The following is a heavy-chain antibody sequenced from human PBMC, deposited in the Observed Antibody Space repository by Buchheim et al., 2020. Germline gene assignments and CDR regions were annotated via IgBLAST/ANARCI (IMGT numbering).Heavy chain of an antibody. CDR2: INHYGDT. CDR1: GGTFIGYY. Sequence: QLQLQESGPGLVTPSETLSLTCALSGGTFIGYYWTWIRQPPGKGLEWIGEINHYGDTKYNPSLESRVTISVDPSKNQVSLNLTSVTAADTAVYYCARGVPQVFGGVIVLNRYFNYWGQGSL. CDR3: ARGVPQVFGGVIVLNRYFNY. J-gene: IGHJ4*02. V-gene: IGHV4-34*01. D-gene: IGHD3-16*02.